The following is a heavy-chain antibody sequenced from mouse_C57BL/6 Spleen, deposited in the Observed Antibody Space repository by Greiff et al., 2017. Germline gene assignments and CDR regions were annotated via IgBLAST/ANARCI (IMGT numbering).Heavy chain of an antibody. Sequence: QVQLKQSGAELARPGASVKLSCKASGYTFTSYGISWVKQRTGQGLEWIGEIYPRSGNTYYNEKFKGKATLTADKSSSTAYMELRSLTSEDSAVYFCAQERGTGNFDYWGQGTTLTVSS. V-gene: IGHV1-81*01. CDR2: IYPRSGNT. J-gene: IGHJ2*01. D-gene: IGHD4-1*01. CDR3: AQERGTGNFDY. CDR1: GYTFTSYG.